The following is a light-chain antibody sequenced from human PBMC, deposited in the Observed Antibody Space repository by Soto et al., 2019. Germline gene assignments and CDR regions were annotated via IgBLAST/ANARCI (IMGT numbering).Light chain of an antibody. CDR3: QQQSRCPIT. V-gene: IGKV3-15*01. CDR2: GIS. Sequence: EIVMTQSPGTLSLSPGETATLSCRASQSVDSNYLAWYQQKPGQAPRLLVYGISTRATDIPARFSGSGSGTDAPLTISILQSEDFGIYYCQQQSRCPITSGQGTRWEIK. J-gene: IGKJ5*01. CDR1: QSVDSN.